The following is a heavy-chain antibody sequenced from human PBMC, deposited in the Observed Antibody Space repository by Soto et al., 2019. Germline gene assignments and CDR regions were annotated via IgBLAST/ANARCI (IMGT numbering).Heavy chain of an antibody. J-gene: IGHJ4*02. CDR2: INYSGST. CDR1: GGSISYYY. CDR3: ARQDDILTGVDY. V-gene: IGHV4-59*08. Sequence: QVQLQESGPGLVKPSETLSLTCTVSGGSISYYYCSWIRQPPGKGLEWIGYINYSGSTNYNPSLKSRVSISIATSKNHFSLKLSSVSAADTDVYYCARQDDILTGVDYWGQGTLVTVSS. D-gene: IGHD3-9*01.